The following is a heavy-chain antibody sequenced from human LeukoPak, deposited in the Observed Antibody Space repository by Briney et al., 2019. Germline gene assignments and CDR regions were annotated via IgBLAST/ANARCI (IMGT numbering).Heavy chain of an antibody. V-gene: IGHV1-69*04. CDR2: IIPILGIA. D-gene: IGHD3-3*01. Sequence: SVKVSCKASGGTFSSYAISWVRQAPGQGLEWMGRIIPILGIANYAQKFQGRVTITADKSTGTAYMELSSLRSEDTAVYYCARVVTIFGVVKENWFDPWGQGTLVTVSS. CDR1: GGTFSSYA. J-gene: IGHJ5*02. CDR3: ARVVTIFGVVKENWFDP.